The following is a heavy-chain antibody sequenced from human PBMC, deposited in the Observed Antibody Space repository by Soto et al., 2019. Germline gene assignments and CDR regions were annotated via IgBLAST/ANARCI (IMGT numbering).Heavy chain of an antibody. D-gene: IGHD1-26*01. CDR1: GCTFTSYD. V-gene: IGHV1-8*01. J-gene: IGHJ6*02. CDR2: MIPNSGNT. CDR3: ARQWGLSGCYFGMGV. Sequence: ASVMASCKASGCTFTSYDISWVRQAPGQGLEWMGWMIPNSGNTGYAKKFQGRVTMTRDTSKSTAYMDLSSLRSEGTAVYYCARQWGLSGCYFGMGVGGAGTTVTV.